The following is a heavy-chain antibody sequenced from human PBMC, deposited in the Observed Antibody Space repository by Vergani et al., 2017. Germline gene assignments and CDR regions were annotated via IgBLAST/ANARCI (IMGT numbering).Heavy chain of an antibody. D-gene: IGHD2-15*01. CDR2: MNPISGNT. CDR3: VRAPGRRCSGGSCYSSFRWFDP. V-gene: IGHV1-8*03. CDR1: GYTFTSDD. J-gene: IGHJ5*02. Sequence: QVQLVQSGAEVKKPGASVKVSCKASGYTFTSDDINWVRQATGQGLEWMGWMNPISGNTGYAQNLQGRLTITRDTSVNTAYMELSSLTSEDMAVYYCVRAPGRRCSGGSCYSSFRWFDPWGQGTLVTVFS.